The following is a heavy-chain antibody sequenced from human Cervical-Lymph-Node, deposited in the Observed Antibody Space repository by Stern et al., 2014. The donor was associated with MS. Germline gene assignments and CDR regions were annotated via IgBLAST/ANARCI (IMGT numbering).Heavy chain of an antibody. CDR2: ISSSSSTI. J-gene: IGHJ6*02. CDR3: ARGGDYDDYYYGMDV. V-gene: IGHV3-48*02. Sequence: VQLVESGGGLVQPGGSLRLSCAASGFTFSSYSMNWVRQAPGKGLEWASYISSSSSTIYYADSVKGRFTISRDNAKNSLYLQMNSLRDEDTAVYYCARGGDYDDYYYGMDVWGQGTTVTVSS. D-gene: IGHD4-17*01. CDR1: GFTFSSYS.